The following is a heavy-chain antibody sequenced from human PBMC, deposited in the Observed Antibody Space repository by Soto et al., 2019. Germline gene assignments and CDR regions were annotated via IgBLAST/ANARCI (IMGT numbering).Heavy chain of an antibody. V-gene: IGHV3-49*04. J-gene: IGHJ4*02. CDR1: GFTFGDYA. CDR2: VRIKSYGGTT. D-gene: IGHD3-16*01. Sequence: SLRLSCTASGFTFGDYAMIWVRQAPGKGLGRVGFVRIKSYGGTTEYAASVKGRFTISRDDSTGITYLQMNSLKTEDTAVYYCTSDLRRGLDYWGQGTPVTVSS. CDR3: TSDLRRGLDY.